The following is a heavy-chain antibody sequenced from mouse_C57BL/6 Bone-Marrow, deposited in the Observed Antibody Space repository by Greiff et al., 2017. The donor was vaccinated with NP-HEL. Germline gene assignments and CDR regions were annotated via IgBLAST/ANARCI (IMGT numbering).Heavy chain of an antibody. V-gene: IGHV1-80*01. Sequence: VQLQQSGAALVTPGASVPISFTSSFSAFITYCLTLLTQIPCTCLDWIGQIYPGDGDTNYNGKFKDKATLTADKSSSTAYMQLSRLTSEDSAVYFCARGAYWGQGTLVTVSA. J-gene: IGHJ3*01. CDR1: FSAFITYC. CDR3: ARGAY. CDR2: IYPGDGDT.